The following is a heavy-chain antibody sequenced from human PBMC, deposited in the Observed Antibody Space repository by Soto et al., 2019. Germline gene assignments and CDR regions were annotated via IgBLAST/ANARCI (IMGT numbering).Heavy chain of an antibody. CDR2: INHSGST. Sequence: SDTLSLKCSVYGGSFRGYYWTWIRQPPGKGLEWIGEINHSGSTNYNPSLKSRVTISVDTSKNQFSLKLSSVTAADTAVYYCARGPFMAARPSVPRRAIDYWDQGNLVTGSS. D-gene: IGHD6-6*01. CDR1: GGSFRGYY. J-gene: IGHJ4*02. V-gene: IGHV4-34*01. CDR3: ARGPFMAARPSVPRRAIDY.